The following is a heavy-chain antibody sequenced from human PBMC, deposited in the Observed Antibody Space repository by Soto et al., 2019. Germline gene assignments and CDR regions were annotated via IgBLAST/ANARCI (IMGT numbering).Heavy chain of an antibody. CDR2: INPSGGST. CDR3: ARDDIPALYGDYDSRPSYYYGMDV. CDR1: GYTFTSYY. V-gene: IGHV1-46*01. J-gene: IGHJ6*02. D-gene: IGHD4-17*01. Sequence: ASVKVSCKASGYTFTSYYMHWVRQAPGQGLEWMGIINPSGGSTSYAQKFQGRVTMTRDTSTSTVYMELSSLRSEDTAVYYCARDDIPALYGDYDSRPSYYYGMDVWGQGTTVTVSS.